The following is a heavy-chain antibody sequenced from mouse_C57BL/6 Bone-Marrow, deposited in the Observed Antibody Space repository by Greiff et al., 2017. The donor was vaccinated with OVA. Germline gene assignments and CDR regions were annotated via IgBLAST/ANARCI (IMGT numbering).Heavy chain of an antibody. CDR2: LSYDGSN. CDR3: ARDPASITTVVGDYAMDY. J-gene: IGHJ4*01. V-gene: IGHV3-6*01. CDR1: GYSITSGYY. Sequence: ESGPGLVKPSQSLSLTCSVTGYSITSGYYWNWIRQFPGNKLEWMGYLSYDGSNNYNPSLKNRISITRDTSKNQFFLKLNSVTTEDTATYYCARDPASITTVVGDYAMDYWGQGTSVTVSS. D-gene: IGHD1-1*01.